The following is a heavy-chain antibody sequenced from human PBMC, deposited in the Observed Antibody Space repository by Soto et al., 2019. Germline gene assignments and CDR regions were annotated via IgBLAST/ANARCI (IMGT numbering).Heavy chain of an antibody. CDR3: AILGGYYQAFDS. D-gene: IGHD3-22*01. V-gene: IGHV4-59*08. CDR2: IYYTGTT. J-gene: IGHJ4*01. CDR1: GGSIRDYY. Sequence: PSETLSLTCTVSGGSIRDYYWGWIRQSPGKGLDWIGYIYYTGTTKYNPSLKSRVTISVDSSKNQFSLKLDSVTAADTAVYYCAILGGYYQAFDSRRHGTLAIVSS.